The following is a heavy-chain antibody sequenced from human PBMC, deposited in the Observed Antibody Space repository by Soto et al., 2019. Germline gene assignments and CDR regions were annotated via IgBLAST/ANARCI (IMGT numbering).Heavy chain of an antibody. CDR2: ISDDGDST. Sequence: EVRLLESGGGLVQPGGSLRLSCGASGFTFSDNAMTWVRQAPGKGLEWVSSISDDGDSTYYADSVKGRFTISRDNSKNTLFLQMSSLGAEDTAVYYCAKSLTTAVNYGLDVWGKGTSVSVSS. CDR1: GFTFSDNA. V-gene: IGHV3-23*01. J-gene: IGHJ6*04. CDR3: AKSLTTAVNYGLDV. D-gene: IGHD2-2*01.